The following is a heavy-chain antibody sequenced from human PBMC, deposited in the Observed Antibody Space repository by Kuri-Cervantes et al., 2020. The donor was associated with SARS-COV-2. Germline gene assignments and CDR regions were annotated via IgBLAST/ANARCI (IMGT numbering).Heavy chain of an antibody. CDR2: IIPIFGTA. V-gene: IGHV1-69*06. J-gene: IGHJ5*02. CDR1: GGTFSSYA. Sequence: SVKVSCKASGGTFSSYAISWVRQAPGQGLEWMGGIIPIFGTANYAQKFQGRVTITADKSTSTAYMELSSLRSDDTAVYYCARQLYAIAARPSGWFDPWGQGTLVTVSS. D-gene: IGHD6-6*01. CDR3: ARQLYAIAARPSGWFDP.